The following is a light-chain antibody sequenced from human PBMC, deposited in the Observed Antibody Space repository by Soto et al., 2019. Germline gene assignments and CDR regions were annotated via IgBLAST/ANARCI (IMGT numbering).Light chain of an antibody. Sequence: EIVLTQFPATLSLSPGERATLSCSASQSVSNYLAWYQQKPGQAPRLLIFDASIRATGIPARFSGSGSGTDFTLTISSLEPEDCAVYYCQQRSNWPPKTFGGGTKVEIK. CDR2: DAS. CDR1: QSVSNY. CDR3: QQRSNWPPKT. V-gene: IGKV3-11*01. J-gene: IGKJ4*01.